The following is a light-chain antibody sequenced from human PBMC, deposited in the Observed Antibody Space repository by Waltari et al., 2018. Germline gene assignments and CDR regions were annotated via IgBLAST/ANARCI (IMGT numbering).Light chain of an antibody. V-gene: IGLV2-14*01. CDR1: SSDVDGSNY. CDR2: EVR. Sequence: QSALTQPASVSGSSGQSITLSCTGTSSDVDGSNYVSSYQQHPGKAPKLNIYEVRNRPAGLSKRFAGSKAGNTASLTISGLQAEEEADYYCSSYTRKSGVFGGGTKLTVL. CDR3: SSYTRKSGV. J-gene: IGLJ2*01.